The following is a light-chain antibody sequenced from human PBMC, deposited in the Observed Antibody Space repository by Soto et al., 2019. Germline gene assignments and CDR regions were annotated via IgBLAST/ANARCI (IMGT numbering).Light chain of an antibody. CDR1: QSVSSH. CDR2: DAS. V-gene: IGKV3-11*01. CDR3: HQRINWPRT. Sequence: DIVLTQSPATLSLSPGERATLSCRASQSVSSHLAWYQQKPGQAPRLLIYDASNRATGIPGRFTGSGSGTDFTLPISSLGPEDSAVYYCHQRINWPRTFGQGTKLEIK. J-gene: IGKJ2*01.